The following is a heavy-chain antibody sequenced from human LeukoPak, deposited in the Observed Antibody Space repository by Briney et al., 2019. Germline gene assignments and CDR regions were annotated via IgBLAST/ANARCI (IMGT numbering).Heavy chain of an antibody. Sequence: RPSETLSLTCTVSGGSISSSYWGWIRQPAGKGLEWIGRISSSGSTKYNPSLRSRVSMSVDTSKNQFSLKLSSVTAADTAVYYCARAGESRKTMVRGVYYDYYGMDVWGQGTTVTVSS. D-gene: IGHD3-10*01. CDR1: GGSISSSY. CDR2: ISSSGST. V-gene: IGHV4-4*07. J-gene: IGHJ6*02. CDR3: ARAGESRKTMVRGVYYDYYGMDV.